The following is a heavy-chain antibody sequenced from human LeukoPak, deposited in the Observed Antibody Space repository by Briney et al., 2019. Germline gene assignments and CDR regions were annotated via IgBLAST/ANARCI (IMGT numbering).Heavy chain of an antibody. CDR3: AKAFYDSSGYPN. D-gene: IGHD3-22*01. CDR1: GFIFADYA. Sequence: GESLRLSCAASGFIFADYAMHWVRQAPGKGLEWVSGISWNSDNIGYADSVQGRFTISRDNAKNSLYLQMNSLRPEDTALYYCAKAFYDSSGYPNWGQGTLVTVSS. V-gene: IGHV3-9*01. CDR2: ISWNSDNI. J-gene: IGHJ4*02.